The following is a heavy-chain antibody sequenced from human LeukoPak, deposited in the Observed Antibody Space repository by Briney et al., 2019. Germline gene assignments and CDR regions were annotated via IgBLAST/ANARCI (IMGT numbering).Heavy chain of an antibody. CDR1: GYTFTNYH. V-gene: IGHV1-18*01. J-gene: IGHJ4*02. CDR3: ARAWGEDIAARPYYFDY. Sequence: ASVKVPCKASGYTFTNYHISWVRQAPGQGLEWMGWIRTYNGNTNYAPKFQGRVTMTTDTSTSTAYMELRSLRSDDTAVYYCARAWGEDIAARPYYFDYWGQGTLVTVSS. CDR2: IRTYNGNT. D-gene: IGHD6-6*01.